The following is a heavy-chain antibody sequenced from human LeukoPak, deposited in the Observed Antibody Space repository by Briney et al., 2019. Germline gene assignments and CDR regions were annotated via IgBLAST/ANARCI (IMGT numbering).Heavy chain of an antibody. CDR2: IYYSGST. Sequence: PSETLSLTCTVSGGSISSSSYYWGWIRQPPGKGLEWIGSIYYSGSTYYNPSLKSRVTISVDTSKNQFSLKLSSVTAADTAVYYCARERVHPYYYYGMDVWGQGTTVTVSS. V-gene: IGHV4-39*07. CDR1: GGSISSSSYY. J-gene: IGHJ6*02. D-gene: IGHD3-10*01. CDR3: ARERVHPYYYYGMDV.